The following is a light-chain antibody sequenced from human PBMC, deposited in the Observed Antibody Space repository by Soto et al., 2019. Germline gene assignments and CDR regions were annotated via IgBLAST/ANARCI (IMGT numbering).Light chain of an antibody. CDR3: SSYTSSSVYV. Sequence: QSALTQPASVSGSPGQSITISCTGTSSYVGGYNYVSWYQQHPGKAPKLMIYDVSNRPSGVSNRFSGSKSGNTASLTISGLQAEDEADYYCSSYTSSSVYVFGNGTKVTVL. CDR1: SSYVGGYNY. J-gene: IGLJ1*01. V-gene: IGLV2-14*01. CDR2: DVS.